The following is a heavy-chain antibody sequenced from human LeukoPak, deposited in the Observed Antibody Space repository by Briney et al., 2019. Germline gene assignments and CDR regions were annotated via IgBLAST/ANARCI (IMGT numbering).Heavy chain of an antibody. V-gene: IGHV6-1*01. J-gene: IGHJ5*02. CDR2: TYYRSKWYN. D-gene: IGHD3-10*01. CDR1: GDSVSSNSAA. CDR3: ARGPVLLWFGELYNWFDP. Sequence: SQTLSLTCAISGDSVSSNSAAWNWIRQSPSRGLEWLGRTYYRSKWYNDYAVSVKSRITINPDTSKNQFSLQLNSVTPEDTAVYYCARGPVLLWFGELYNWFDPWGQGTLVTVPS.